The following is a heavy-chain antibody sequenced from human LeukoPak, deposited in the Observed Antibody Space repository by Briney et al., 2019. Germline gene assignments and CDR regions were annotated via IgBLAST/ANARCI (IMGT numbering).Heavy chain of an antibody. CDR2: IYTSGST. CDR3: ARDWYSSGWYGDDAFDI. J-gene: IGHJ3*02. V-gene: IGHV4-61*02. CDR1: GGSISSSSYY. Sequence: PSETLSLTCTVSGGSISSSSYYWGWIRQPAGKGLEWIGRIYTSGSTNYNPSLKSRVTMSVDTSKNQFSLKLSSVTAADTAVYYCARDWYSSGWYGDDAFDIWGQGTMVTVSS. D-gene: IGHD6-19*01.